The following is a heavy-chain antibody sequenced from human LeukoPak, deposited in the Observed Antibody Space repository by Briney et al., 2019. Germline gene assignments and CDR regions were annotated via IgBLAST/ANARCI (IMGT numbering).Heavy chain of an antibody. Sequence: SQTLSLTCTVSGGSISSGSYYWSWIRQPAGKGLEWIGRIYTSGSTNYNPSLKSRVTISVDTSKNQFSLKLSSVTAADTAVYYCARDRYDFWSGYYVDYWGQGTLVTVSS. CDR1: GGSISSGSYY. V-gene: IGHV4-61*02. CDR2: IYTSGST. CDR3: ARDRYDFWSGYYVDY. D-gene: IGHD3-3*01. J-gene: IGHJ4*02.